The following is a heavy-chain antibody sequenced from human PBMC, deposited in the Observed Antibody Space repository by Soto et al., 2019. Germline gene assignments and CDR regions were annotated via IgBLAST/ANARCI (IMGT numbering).Heavy chain of an antibody. CDR3: ARDVSRFYGIDF. Sequence: EVQLVESGGGLVQPGGSLRLSCTASGFTFSNYWMHWVRQVPGKGLVWVSRINSDGSNTIYADSVKGRFTISRDNAKSTLYRQMNSLRAEETAVYYCARDVSRFYGIDFWGQGTTVNVSS. CDR2: INSDGSNT. D-gene: IGHD2-2*01. V-gene: IGHV3-74*01. J-gene: IGHJ6*02. CDR1: GFTFSNYW.